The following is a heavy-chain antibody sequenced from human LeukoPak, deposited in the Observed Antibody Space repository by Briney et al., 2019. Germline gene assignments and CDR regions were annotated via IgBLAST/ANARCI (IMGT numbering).Heavy chain of an antibody. V-gene: IGHV3-21*01. CDR3: ARSPSDYGDGYFDY. D-gene: IGHD4-17*01. CDR1: GFTFSSYS. Sequence: GGSLRLSCAASGFTFSSYSMNWVRQAPGKGLEWVSSISSSSSYIYYADSVKGRFTISRDNAKNSLYLQMNSLRAEDTAVYYCARSPSDYGDGYFDYWGQGTLVTVSS. CDR2: ISSSSSYI. J-gene: IGHJ4*02.